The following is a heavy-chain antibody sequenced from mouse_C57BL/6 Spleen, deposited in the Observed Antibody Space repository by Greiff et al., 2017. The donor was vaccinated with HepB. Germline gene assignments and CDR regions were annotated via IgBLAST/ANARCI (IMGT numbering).Heavy chain of an antibody. V-gene: IGHV2-2*01. CDR2: IWSGGNT. CDR3: ARRSTTEWYFDV. CDR1: GFSLTSYG. J-gene: IGHJ1*03. Sequence: VKLKQSGPGLVQPSQSLSITCTVSGFSLTSYGLHWVRQSPGKGLEWLGVIWSGGNTDYNAAFISRLSISKDNSKSQVFFKMNSLQVDDTAIYYCARRSTTEWYFDVWGTGTTVTVSS. D-gene: IGHD1-1*01.